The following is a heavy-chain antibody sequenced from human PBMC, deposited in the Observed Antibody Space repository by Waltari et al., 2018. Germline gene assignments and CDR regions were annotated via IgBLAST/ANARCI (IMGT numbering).Heavy chain of an antibody. J-gene: IGHJ4*02. V-gene: IGHV4-39*07. D-gene: IGHD6-13*01. CDR3: ARDGLIAAAGMD. Sequence: QLQLQESGPGLVKPSETLSLTCTVSGGSLSSSSYYWGWIRQPPGKGLEWIGSIYYSGSTYYNPSLKSRVTISVDTSKNQFSLKLSSVTAADTAVYYCARDGLIAAAGMDWGQGTLVTVSS. CDR1: GGSLSSSSYY. CDR2: IYYSGST.